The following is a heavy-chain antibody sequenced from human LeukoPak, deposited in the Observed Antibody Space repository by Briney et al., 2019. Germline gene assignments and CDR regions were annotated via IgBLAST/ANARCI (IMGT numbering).Heavy chain of an antibody. CDR2: IYYSGST. CDR1: GGSISRSSYY. CDR3: ARQGITIFGPFDP. D-gene: IGHD3-3*01. Sequence: PSETLSLTCTVSGGSISRSSYYWGWIRQPPGKGLEWIGSIYYSGSTYYNPSLKSRVTISVDTSKNQFSLKLSSVTAAHTAVYYSARQGITIFGPFDPWGQGTVVTVSS. J-gene: IGHJ5*02. V-gene: IGHV4-39*01.